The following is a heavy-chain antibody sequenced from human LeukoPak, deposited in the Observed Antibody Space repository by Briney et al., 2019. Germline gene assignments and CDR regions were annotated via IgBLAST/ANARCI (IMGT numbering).Heavy chain of an antibody. V-gene: IGHV3-7*04. CDR2: IKQDGSEK. J-gene: IGHJ5*02. D-gene: IGHD3-22*01. CDR1: GFTFSSYW. CDR3: AGGYYYDSRLNWFDP. Sequence: GESLKISCAASGFTFSSYWMSWVRQAPGKGLEWVANIKQDGSEKYYVDSVKGRFTISRDNAKNSLYLQMNSLRAEDTAVYYCAGGYYYDSRLNWFDPWGQGTLVTVSS.